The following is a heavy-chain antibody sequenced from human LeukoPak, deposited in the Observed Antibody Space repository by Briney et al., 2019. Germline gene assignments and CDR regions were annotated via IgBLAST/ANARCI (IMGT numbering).Heavy chain of an antibody. D-gene: IGHD2-21*02. V-gene: IGHV3-23*01. CDR2: ISDSGDKT. J-gene: IGHJ5*02. CDR3: AKDRNDHCAGDCSPPNWFDP. Sequence: GGSLRLSCAASGFTFSNYAMNWVRQAPGKGLEWVSAISDSGDKTYYADSVKGRFTIARDNSKSTVYLQLNSLRAEDTAVYYCAKDRNDHCAGDCSPPNWFDPWGQGTLVIVSS. CDR1: GFTFSNYA.